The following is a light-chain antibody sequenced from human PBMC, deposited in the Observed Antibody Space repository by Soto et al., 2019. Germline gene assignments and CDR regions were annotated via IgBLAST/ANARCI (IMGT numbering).Light chain of an antibody. CDR3: QKYNSAPRT. CDR2: AAS. CDR1: QGLSTY. J-gene: IGKJ1*01. Sequence: DIQMTQSPSSLSASVGDRVTITCRASQGLSTYLAWYQQKPGKVPKLLIYAASTLPSGVPSRFSGSGSGTESTLTISSLQPEDVATYNCQKYNSAPRTFGQGTKVEIK. V-gene: IGKV1-27*01.